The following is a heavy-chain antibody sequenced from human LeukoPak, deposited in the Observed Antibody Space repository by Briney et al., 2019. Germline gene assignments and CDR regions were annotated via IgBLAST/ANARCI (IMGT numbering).Heavy chain of an antibody. D-gene: IGHD3-22*01. CDR1: GGSISSSTYY. Sequence: SETLSLTCTVSGGSISSSTYYWGWIRQPPGKGLEWIGSVDYRGSNYYNPSLKSRLTISVDTSNNQLSLRLTSVTAADTAVYFCARDGSGFSEYFQDWGQGTLVTVSS. V-gene: IGHV4-39*07. J-gene: IGHJ1*01. CDR2: VDYRGSN. CDR3: ARDGSGFSEYFQD.